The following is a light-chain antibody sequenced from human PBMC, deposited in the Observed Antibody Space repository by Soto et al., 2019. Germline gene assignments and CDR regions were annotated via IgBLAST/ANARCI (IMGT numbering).Light chain of an antibody. CDR3: QVWDTTSDHPV. Sequence: SYELTQPPSVSVAPGKTARITCGGNNIGSKNVHWYQQKPGQAPVLVIFYDSDRPSGIPERFSGSNSGNTATLTINRVEAGDEADYYCQVWDTTSDHPVFGGGTKLTVL. J-gene: IGLJ3*02. CDR1: NIGSKN. V-gene: IGLV3-21*04. CDR2: YDS.